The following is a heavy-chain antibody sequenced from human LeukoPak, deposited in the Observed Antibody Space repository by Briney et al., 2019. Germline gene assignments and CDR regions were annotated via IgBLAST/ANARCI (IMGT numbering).Heavy chain of an antibody. CDR2: INGSGDKT. V-gene: IGHV3-23*01. CDR3: AKPARTDYADY. J-gene: IGHJ4*02. D-gene: IGHD1-14*01. Sequence: GGSLRLSCAASGFTLSNYAMNWVRQAPGKGLEWVSSINGSGDKTYYADSVKGRFTISRDNSKSTLYLQMNSLRAEDTAVYYCAKPARTDYADYWGQGTLVTV. CDR1: GFTLSNYA.